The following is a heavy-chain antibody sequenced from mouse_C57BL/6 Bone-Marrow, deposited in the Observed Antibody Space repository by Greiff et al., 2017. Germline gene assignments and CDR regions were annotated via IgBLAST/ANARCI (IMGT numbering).Heavy chain of an antibody. CDR1: GFTFSSYA. Sequence: EVKLMESGGCLVKPGGSLKLSCAASGFTFSSYAMSWVRQTPEKRLEWVATISDGGSYTYYPDNVKGRFTISRDNAKNNLYLQMSHLKSEDTAMYYCARDRGQLRLNYFDYWGQGTTLTVSS. V-gene: IGHV5-4*01. D-gene: IGHD3-2*02. J-gene: IGHJ2*01. CDR3: ARDRGQLRLNYFDY. CDR2: ISDGGSYT.